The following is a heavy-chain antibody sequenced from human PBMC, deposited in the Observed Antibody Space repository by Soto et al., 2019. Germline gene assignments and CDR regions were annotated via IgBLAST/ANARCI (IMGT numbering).Heavy chain of an antibody. CDR1: GYGFTTYG. D-gene: IGHD1-26*01. J-gene: IGHJ4*02. CDR3: XRGRYGDY. V-gene: IGHV1-18*01. CDR2: ISAHNGNT. Sequence: QVHLVQSGAEVKNPGASVKVSCKGSGYGFTTYGITWVRQAPGQGLEWMAWISAHNGNTNYAQKLQGRVTVTRDTXXXXXXXXXXXXXSXDTXXXXXXRGRYGDYWGQGALVTVSS.